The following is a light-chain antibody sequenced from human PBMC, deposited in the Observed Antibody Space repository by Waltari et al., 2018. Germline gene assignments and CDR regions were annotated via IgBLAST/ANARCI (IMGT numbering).Light chain of an antibody. V-gene: IGLV1-47*01. J-gene: IGLJ3*02. CDR2: KND. Sequence: QSVLTQPPSASGTPGQRVLISCSGSSSNLGRNYVHWYQQIPGTAPKLLIYKNDPRPSGVPDRFSGSKSGTSASLAISGLRSEDEADYFCASWDGSLSGRVFGGGTKLTVL. CDR1: SSNLGRNY. CDR3: ASWDGSLSGRV.